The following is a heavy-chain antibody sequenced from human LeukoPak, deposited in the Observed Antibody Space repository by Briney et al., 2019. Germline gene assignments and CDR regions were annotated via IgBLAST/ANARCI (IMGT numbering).Heavy chain of an antibody. D-gene: IGHD1-26*01. V-gene: IGHV4-39*01. CDR1: GGSISSSSYY. CDR3: ARWEPAAHAFDI. Sequence: SETLSLTCTVSGGSISSSSYYWGWIRQPPGKGLEWIGSIYYSGSTYYNPSLKSRVTISVDTSKIQFSLNLSSVTAADTAVYYCARWEPAAHAFDIWGQGTMVTVSS. J-gene: IGHJ3*02. CDR2: IYYSGST.